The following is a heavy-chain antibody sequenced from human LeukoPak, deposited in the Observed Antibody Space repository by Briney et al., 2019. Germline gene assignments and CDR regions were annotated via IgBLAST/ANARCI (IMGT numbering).Heavy chain of an antibody. CDR2: IYYSGST. CDR3: ARVYYDSSGYYLHYFDY. CDR1: GGSISSYY. J-gene: IGHJ4*02. D-gene: IGHD3-22*01. Sequence: PSETLSLTCTVSGGSISSYYWSWIRQPPGKGLEWIGYIYYSGSTNYNPSLKSRVTISVDTSKNQFSLKLSSVTAADTAVYYCARVYYDSSGYYLHYFDYWGQGTLVTVSS. V-gene: IGHV4-59*12.